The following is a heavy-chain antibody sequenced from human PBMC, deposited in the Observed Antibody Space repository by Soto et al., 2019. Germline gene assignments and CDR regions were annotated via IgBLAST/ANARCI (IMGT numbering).Heavy chain of an antibody. CDR2: ISSDSRYI. CDR3: ARGHCSRTSCYTGGYYYYPMDV. CDR1: GFTLSAHT. J-gene: IGHJ6*02. V-gene: IGHV3-21*01. Sequence: GGSLRLSCAASGFTLSAHTMNWVRQAPGKGLEWVSSISSDSRYIYYAGSVKGRFTISRDNARNSLDLQMNNLRAEDTAVYHCARGHCSRTSCYTGGYYYYPMDVWGQGTTVTAP. D-gene: IGHD2-2*01.